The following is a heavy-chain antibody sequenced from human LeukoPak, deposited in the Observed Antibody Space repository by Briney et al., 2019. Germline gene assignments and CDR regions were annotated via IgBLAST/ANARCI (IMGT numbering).Heavy chain of an antibody. V-gene: IGHV1-18*01. CDR3: ATDLGPGVITMIGG. CDR1: GYTFISYG. Sequence: VASVKVSCKASGYTFISYGISWVRQAPGQGLEWMGWISAYNGNRNYAQKLQGRVTMTTDTSTSTAYMELRSLRSEDTAVYYCATDLGPGVITMIGGWGQGTLVTVSS. J-gene: IGHJ4*02. D-gene: IGHD3-22*01. CDR2: ISAYNGNR.